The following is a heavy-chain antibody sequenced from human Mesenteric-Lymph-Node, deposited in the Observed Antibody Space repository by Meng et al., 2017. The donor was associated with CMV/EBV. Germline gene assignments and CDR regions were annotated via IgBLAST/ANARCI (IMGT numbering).Heavy chain of an antibody. CDR3: AKAGDLVEGWYFDL. CDR1: GFTFSGYA. V-gene: IGHV3-23*01. J-gene: IGHJ2*01. D-gene: IGHD3-16*01. CDR2: ISGSGGSK. Sequence: EVQRLESGGGLVQTGGSLRPFCAASGFTFSGYAMSWVRQAPGKGLKWFSAISGSGGSKYYADSVKGRFTISRDNSKNTLYLQMNSLRAEDTAVYYCAKAGDLVEGWYFDLWGRGTLVTVSS.